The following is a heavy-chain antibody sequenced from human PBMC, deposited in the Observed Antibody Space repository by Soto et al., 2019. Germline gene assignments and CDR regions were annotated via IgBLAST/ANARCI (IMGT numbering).Heavy chain of an antibody. CDR1: GVSITSGGYF. CDR3: AKREDSSRFGGLHI. CDR2: VHSTGGT. D-gene: IGHD3-3*01. V-gene: IGHV4-39*01. J-gene: IGHJ6*02. Sequence: SETLSLTCTVSGVSITSGGYFWDWIRQPPGKGLEWIGTVHSTGGTYYSPSLRSRVTISVDTSKNLFSLKMTSASATDTAVYFCAKREDSSRFGGLHIWGQGTAVTVSS.